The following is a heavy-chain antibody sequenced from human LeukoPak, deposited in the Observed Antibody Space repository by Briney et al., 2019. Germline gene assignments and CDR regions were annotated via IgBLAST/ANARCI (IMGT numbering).Heavy chain of an antibody. V-gene: IGHV4-39*07. CDR2: IYYSGST. J-gene: IGHJ6*02. D-gene: IGHD3-9*01. CDR3: ARGGVLRYFDWVGPTGDYYYGMDV. CDR1: GGSISSGSYF. Sequence: PSETLSLTCSVSGGSISSGSYFWGWIRQPPGKGLEWIGSIYYSGSTYYNPSLKSRVTISVDTSKNQFSLKLSSVTAADTAVYYCARGGVLRYFDWVGPTGDYYYGMDVWGQGTTVTVSS.